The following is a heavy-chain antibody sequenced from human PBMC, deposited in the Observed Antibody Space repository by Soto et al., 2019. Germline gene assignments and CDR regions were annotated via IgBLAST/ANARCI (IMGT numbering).Heavy chain of an antibody. Sequence: QVQLVQSGAEVKKPGSSVKVSCKASGGTFSSYAISWVRQAPGQGLEWMGGIIPIFGTANYAQKFQGRVTITADESTSTAYMELSSLRSEDTAVYYCARDRVASGSFQEDYFDYWGQGTLVTVSS. CDR1: GGTFSSYA. V-gene: IGHV1-69*01. D-gene: IGHD1-26*01. CDR2: IIPIFGTA. J-gene: IGHJ4*02. CDR3: ARDRVASGSFQEDYFDY.